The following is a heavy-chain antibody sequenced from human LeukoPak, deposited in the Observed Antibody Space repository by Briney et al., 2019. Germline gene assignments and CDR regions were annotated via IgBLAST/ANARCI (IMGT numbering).Heavy chain of an antibody. CDR1: GYTFTSYY. CDR3: ARDDYYGSGSYYNPYGMDV. D-gene: IGHD3-10*01. Sequence: GASVKASCKASGYTFTSYYMHWVRQAPGQGLEWMGIINPSGGSTSYAQKFQGRVTMTRDTSTSTVYMELSSLRSEDTAVYYCARDDYYGSGSYYNPYGMDVWGQGTTVTVSS. CDR2: INPSGGST. V-gene: IGHV1-46*01. J-gene: IGHJ6*02.